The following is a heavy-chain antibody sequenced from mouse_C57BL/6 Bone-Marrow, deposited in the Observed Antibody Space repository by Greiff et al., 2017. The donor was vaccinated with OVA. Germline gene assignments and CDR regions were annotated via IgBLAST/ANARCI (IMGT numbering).Heavy chain of an antibody. D-gene: IGHD1-1*01. Sequence: EVKLMESGGGLVQPGGSLKLSCAASGFTFSDYGMAWVRQAPRKGPEWVAFISNLAYSIYYADTVTGRVTISRENAKNTLYLEMSSLRSEDTAMYYCARLSGGSGYYWYLDVWGTGTTVTVSS. J-gene: IGHJ1*03. V-gene: IGHV5-15*01. CDR1: GFTFSDYG. CDR2: ISNLAYSI. CDR3: ARLSGGSGYYWYLDV.